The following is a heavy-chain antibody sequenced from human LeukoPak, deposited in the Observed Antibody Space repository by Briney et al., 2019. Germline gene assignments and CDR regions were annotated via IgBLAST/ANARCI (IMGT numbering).Heavy chain of an antibody. J-gene: IGHJ6*03. Sequence: PGGSLRLSCAASGFTFSSYAMHWVRQAPGKGLEYVSAISSNGGSTYYANSVKGRFTISRDNAKNSLFLQMNSLRAEDTAVYYCARIGTGSGYYMDVWGKGTTVTVSS. CDR3: ARIGTGSGYYMDV. V-gene: IGHV3-64*01. CDR2: ISSNGGST. CDR1: GFTFSSYA. D-gene: IGHD2-15*01.